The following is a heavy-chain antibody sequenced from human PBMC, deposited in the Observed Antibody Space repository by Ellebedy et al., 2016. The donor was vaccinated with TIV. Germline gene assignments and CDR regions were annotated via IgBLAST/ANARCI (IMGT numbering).Heavy chain of an antibody. CDR3: AKAPMDYDISFFDY. Sequence: GESLKISCAASGFTFSSYAMSWVSQAPGQGLEWVSAISGSGGSTYYADSVKGRFTISRDNSKNTLYLQMNSLRAEDTAVYYCAKAPMDYDISFFDYWGQGTLVTVSS. D-gene: IGHD3-22*01. CDR1: GFTFSSYA. CDR2: ISGSGGST. J-gene: IGHJ4*02. V-gene: IGHV3-23*01.